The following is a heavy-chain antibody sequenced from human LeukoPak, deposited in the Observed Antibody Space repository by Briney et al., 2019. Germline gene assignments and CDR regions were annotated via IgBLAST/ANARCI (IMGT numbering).Heavy chain of an antibody. D-gene: IGHD3-22*01. V-gene: IGHV2-5*02. Sequence: ESGPTLVKPTQTLTLTCTFSGFSLSTSAVGVGWIRQPPGKALEWLALVHRDDDKRYSPSLKSRLTITKDTSRNQVVLTMTNMDPVDTATYYCAHATLVYDSSGYYMGWFDRWGQGTLVTVSS. CDR3: AHATLVYDSSGYYMGWFDR. J-gene: IGHJ5*02. CDR1: GFSLSTSAVG. CDR2: VHRDDDK.